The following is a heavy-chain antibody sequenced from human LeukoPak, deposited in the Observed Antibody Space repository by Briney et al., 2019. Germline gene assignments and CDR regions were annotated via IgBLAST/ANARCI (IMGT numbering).Heavy chain of an antibody. Sequence: SEALSLTCTVSGGSLSRYFWSWIRQPPGKGLEWIGYIYYSGSTNYNPSLRSRVTISVDTSKNQLSLKLSSVTAADTAVYYCARATGEYPSSRPLDYWGQGTLVTVSS. J-gene: IGHJ4*02. D-gene: IGHD6-6*01. CDR2: IYYSGST. CDR3: ARATGEYPSSRPLDY. V-gene: IGHV4-59*01. CDR1: GGSLSRYF.